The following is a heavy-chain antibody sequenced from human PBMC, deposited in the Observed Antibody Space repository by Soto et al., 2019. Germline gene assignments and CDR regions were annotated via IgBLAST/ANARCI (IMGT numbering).Heavy chain of an antibody. CDR1: GFTSNTFE. V-gene: IGHV3-23*01. D-gene: IGHD3-16*01. Sequence: PGGSLRLSCATSGFTSNTFEMSWVRQAPGRGLEWVSFISDDGSRTYYADAVKGRFTISRDNSKYTLYLQMNRLTVEDTAVYACVKGGWLDFWGQGT. J-gene: IGHJ5*01. CDR3: VKGGWLDF. CDR2: ISDDGSRT.